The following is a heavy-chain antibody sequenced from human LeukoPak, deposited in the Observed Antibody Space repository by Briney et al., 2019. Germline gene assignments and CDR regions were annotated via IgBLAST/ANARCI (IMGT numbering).Heavy chain of an antibody. V-gene: IGHV4-59*12. D-gene: IGHD2-2*01. CDR1: GGSISSYY. J-gene: IGHJ6*03. CDR2: IYDSGST. CDR3: ARDQEAYCSSTSCYEYYYYMDV. Sequence: SETLSLTCTVSGGSISSYYWSWIRQPPGKGLEWIGYIYDSGSTNYNPSLKSRVTISVDTSKNQFSLKLSSVTAADTAVYYCARDQEAYCSSTSCYEYYYYMDVWGKGTTVTISS.